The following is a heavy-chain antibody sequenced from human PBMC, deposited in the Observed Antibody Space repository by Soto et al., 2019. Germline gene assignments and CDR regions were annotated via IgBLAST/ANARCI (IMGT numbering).Heavy chain of an antibody. CDR3: ARDKSYSSSWRVYYYYGMDV. Sequence: EVQLVESGGGLVQPGGSLRLSCAASGFTFSSYWMSWVRQAPGKGLEWVANIKQDGSEKYYVDSVKGRFTISRDNAKNSLYLQMNSLRAEDTAVYYCARDKSYSSSWRVYYYYGMDVWGQGTTVTVSS. V-gene: IGHV3-7*03. J-gene: IGHJ6*02. CDR1: GFTFSSYW. CDR2: IKQDGSEK. D-gene: IGHD6-13*01.